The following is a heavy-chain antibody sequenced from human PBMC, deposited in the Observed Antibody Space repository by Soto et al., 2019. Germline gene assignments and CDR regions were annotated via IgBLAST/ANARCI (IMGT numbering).Heavy chain of an antibody. CDR3: ARRHTIFGVVITEGNWFDP. CDR1: GGSFSGYY. CDR2: INHSGST. D-gene: IGHD3-3*01. J-gene: IGHJ5*02. V-gene: IGHV4-34*01. Sequence: QVQLQQWGAGLLKPSETLSLTCAVYGGSFSGYYWSWIRQPPGKGLEWIGEINHSGSTNYNPSHKSRVTISVDTSKNQFSLKLSSVTAADTAVYYCARRHTIFGVVITEGNWFDPWGQGTLVTGSS.